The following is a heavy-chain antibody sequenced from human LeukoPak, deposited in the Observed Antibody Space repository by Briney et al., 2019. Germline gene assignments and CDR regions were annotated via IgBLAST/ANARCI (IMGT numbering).Heavy chain of an antibody. Sequence: GGSLRLSCAASGFTFSSYGMHWVRQAPGKGLEGVAVIWYDRSNKYYADSVRRRFTISRDNSKTTLYLQMNSLRAEDTAVYYCAKASFRRDVHSGLDYWGQGTLVTVSS. CDR3: AKASFRRDVHSGLDY. V-gene: IGHV3-33*06. CDR1: GFTFSSYG. CDR2: IWYDRSNK. D-gene: IGHD5-24*01. J-gene: IGHJ4*02.